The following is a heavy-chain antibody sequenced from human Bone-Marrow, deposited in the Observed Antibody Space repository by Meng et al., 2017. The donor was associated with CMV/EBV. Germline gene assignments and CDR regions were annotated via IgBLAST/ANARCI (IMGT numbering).Heavy chain of an antibody. V-gene: IGHV3-21*01. D-gene: IGHD3-16*01. CDR3: ARDGDYYYGMDV. CDR2: ISSRSSYI. CDR1: GFTFSSFG. Sequence: GESLKISCAASGFTFSSFGMNWVRQAPGKGLEWVSSISSRSSYIYYADSVKGRFTISRDNAKNSLYLQMNSLRAEDTAVYYCARDGDYYYGMDVWGQGTTVTVSS. J-gene: IGHJ6*02.